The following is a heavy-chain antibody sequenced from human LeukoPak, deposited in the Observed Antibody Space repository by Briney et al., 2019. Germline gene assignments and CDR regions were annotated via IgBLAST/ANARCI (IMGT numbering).Heavy chain of an antibody. D-gene: IGHD2-21*01. CDR2: INHSGST. J-gene: IGHJ4*02. V-gene: IGHV4-34*01. Sequence: SETLSLTCAVYGGSFSGYYWSWIRQPPGKGLEWIGEINHSGSTNYSPSLKSRVTISVDTSKNQFSLKLSSVTAADTAVYYRASQAGGDRGPFDYWGQGTLVTVSS. CDR1: GGSFSGYY. CDR3: ASQAGGDRGPFDY.